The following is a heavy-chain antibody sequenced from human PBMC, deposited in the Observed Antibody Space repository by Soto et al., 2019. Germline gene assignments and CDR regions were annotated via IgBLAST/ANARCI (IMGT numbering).Heavy chain of an antibody. D-gene: IGHD1-7*01. Sequence: GGSLRLSCTASGFTFGDYAMSWFRQAPGKGLEWVGFIRSKAYGGTTEYAASVKVRFTISIDDSKSIAYLQMNSLKTEDTAVYYCTLTGTRSAFDIWGQGTMVTVSS. CDR2: IRSKAYGGTT. CDR3: TLTGTRSAFDI. J-gene: IGHJ3*02. V-gene: IGHV3-49*03. CDR1: GFTFGDYA.